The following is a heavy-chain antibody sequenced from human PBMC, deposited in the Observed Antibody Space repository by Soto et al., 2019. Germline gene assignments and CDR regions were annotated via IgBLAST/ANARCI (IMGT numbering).Heavy chain of an antibody. V-gene: IGHV4-30-2*01. CDR2: IYHSGST. J-gene: IGHJ4*02. Sequence: PSETLSLTCAVSGGSISSGGYSWSWIRQPPGKGLEWIGYIYHSGSTYYNPSLKSRVTISVDRSKNQFSLKLSSVTAADTAVYYCARQGYSSSSGFDYWGQGTLVTVS. CDR3: ARQGYSSSSGFDY. CDR1: GGSISSGGYS. D-gene: IGHD6-6*01.